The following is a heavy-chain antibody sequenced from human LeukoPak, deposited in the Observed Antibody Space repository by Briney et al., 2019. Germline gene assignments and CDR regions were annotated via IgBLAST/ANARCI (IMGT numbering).Heavy chain of an antibody. CDR2: INHSGST. CDR1: GGSFSGYY. D-gene: IGHD3-16*01. Sequence: SETLSLTCAVYGGSFSGYYWSWIRQPPGKGLEWIGEINHSGSTNYNPSLKSRVTISVDTSKNQFSLKLSSVTAADTAVYYCARERGDDGSRNNWFDPWGQGTLVTVSS. J-gene: IGHJ5*02. CDR3: ARERGDDGSRNNWFDP. V-gene: IGHV4-34*01.